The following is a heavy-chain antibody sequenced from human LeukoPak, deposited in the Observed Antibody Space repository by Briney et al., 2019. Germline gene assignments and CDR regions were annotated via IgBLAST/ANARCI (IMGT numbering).Heavy chain of an antibody. CDR3: AREENSGSFSFEL. D-gene: IGHD1-26*01. V-gene: IGHV1-46*01. CDR1: GYSFTNSS. CDR2: DKPMRGCT. J-gene: IGHJ4*02. Sequence: ASVKVSCKASGYSFTNSSIHWVRQPPRPAFEWRGIDKPMRGCTTYAQEFVVRVTMNSVTSTASLYRELYSLTSEDTAVYYCAREENSGSFSFELWGEGTLVTVS.